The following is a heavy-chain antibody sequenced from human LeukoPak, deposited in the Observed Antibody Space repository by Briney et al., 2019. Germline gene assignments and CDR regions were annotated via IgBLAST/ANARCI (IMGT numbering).Heavy chain of an antibody. V-gene: IGHV6-1*01. CDR2: TYYRSRWSN. J-gene: IGHJ4*02. D-gene: IGHD5-18*01. CDR1: GDSVSSNSVT. Sequence: SQTLSLTCAISGDSVSSNSVTWHWIRQSPSRGLEWLGRTYYRSRWSNDYAASVKGRISINPDTSKNQFSLQLNSVTPEDTAVYYCVRDGGYRFDYWGQGSLVTVSS. CDR3: VRDGGYRFDY.